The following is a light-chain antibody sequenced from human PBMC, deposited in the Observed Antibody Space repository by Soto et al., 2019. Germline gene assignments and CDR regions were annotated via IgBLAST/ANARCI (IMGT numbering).Light chain of an antibody. CDR2: DAS. J-gene: IGKJ4*01. V-gene: IGKV3-11*01. CDR1: QSISSY. Sequence: EIVLTQSPATLSLSPGERANLSCRASQSISSYLAWYQQKPGQAPKLLIYDASDRATGIPVRFSGSGSGTDFTLTISSLEPEDFAVYYCQQRSNWLTFGGGTKVEIK. CDR3: QQRSNWLT.